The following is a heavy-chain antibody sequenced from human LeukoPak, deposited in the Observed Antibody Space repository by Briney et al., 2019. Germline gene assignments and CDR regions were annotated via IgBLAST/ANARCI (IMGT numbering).Heavy chain of an antibody. CDR2: IHYSGRT. D-gene: IGHD3-22*01. CDR3: ARLLDNDSSGDPDTFDM. J-gene: IGHJ3*02. CDR1: GGSISRHF. Sequence: SETLSLTCSISGGSISRHFWSWIRQPPGRGLEWIAFIHYSGRTKYNPSLQSRVTISIDTSENNFSLKLTSVTAADTAVYYCARLLDNDSSGDPDTFDMWGQGTVVTVSS. V-gene: IGHV4-59*11.